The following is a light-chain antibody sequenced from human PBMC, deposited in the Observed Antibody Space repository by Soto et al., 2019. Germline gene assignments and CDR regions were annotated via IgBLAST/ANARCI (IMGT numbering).Light chain of an antibody. CDR2: AAS. CDR1: QDIHSR. V-gene: IGKV1-12*01. CDR3: LQVKSFPRT. J-gene: IGKJ1*01. Sequence: DIQRTQSPSSVSASVGDTVTITCRASQDIHSRLAWFQQKPGRAPKYLIQAASILQSGFPSRFAGSGSGTDFTLTINTLQPEDFATYYCLQVKSFPRTFGQGTKVDIK.